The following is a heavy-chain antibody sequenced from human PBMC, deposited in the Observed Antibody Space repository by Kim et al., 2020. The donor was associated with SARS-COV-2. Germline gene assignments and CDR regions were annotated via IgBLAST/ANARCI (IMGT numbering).Heavy chain of an antibody. V-gene: IGHV3-43D*03. CDR3: AKDYPGGYDY. CDR1: GFTFDDYA. D-gene: IGHD3-10*01. J-gene: IGHJ4*02. CDR2: ISWDGGST. Sequence: GGSLRLSCAASGFTFDDYAMHWVRQAPGKGLEWVSLISWDGGSTYYADSVKGRFTISRDNSKNSLYLQMNSLRAEDTALYYCAKDYPGGYDYWGQGTLVTVSS.